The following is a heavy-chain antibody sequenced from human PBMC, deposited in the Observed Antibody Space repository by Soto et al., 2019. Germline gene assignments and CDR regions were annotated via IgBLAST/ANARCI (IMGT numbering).Heavy chain of an antibody. D-gene: IGHD6-13*01. V-gene: IGHV4-59*08. CDR2: IYYSGSS. CDR1: GGYIGNSY. J-gene: IGHJ4*02. Sequence: SETLSLTCTVSGGYIGNSYWSWIRQSPGKGLEWIGYIYYSGSSNYNPSLKSRVSISVDTSKNQFSLKLSSVTAADTAVYYCARHSSSWPIFDYWGQGALVTVSS. CDR3: ARHSSSWPIFDY.